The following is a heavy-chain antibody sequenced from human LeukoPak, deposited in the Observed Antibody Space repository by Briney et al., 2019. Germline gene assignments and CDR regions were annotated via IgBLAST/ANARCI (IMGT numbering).Heavy chain of an antibody. CDR3: TTVQVLLLLKDY. J-gene: IGHJ4*02. V-gene: IGHV3-15*01. D-gene: IGHD2-15*01. CDR2: IKSKTDGGTT. Sequence: GGSLRLSCAASGFTFSSYAMHWVRQAPGKGLEWVGRIKSKTDGGTTDYAAPVKGRFTISRDDSKNTLYLQMNSLKTEDTAVYYCTTVQVLLLLKDYWGQGTLVTVSS. CDR1: GFTFSSYA.